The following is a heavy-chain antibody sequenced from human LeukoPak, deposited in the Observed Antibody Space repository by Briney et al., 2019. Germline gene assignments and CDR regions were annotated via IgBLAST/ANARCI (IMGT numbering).Heavy chain of an antibody. V-gene: IGHV3-30*02. CDR3: AREVGATIDY. J-gene: IGHJ4*02. D-gene: IGHD1-26*01. Sequence: GGSLRLSCAASGFTFSSYGMHWVRQAPGKGLEWVAFIRYDGSNKYYADSVKGRFTISRDNSKNTLYLQVNSLRAEDTAVYYCAREVGATIDYWGQGTLVTVSS. CDR2: IRYDGSNK. CDR1: GFTFSSYG.